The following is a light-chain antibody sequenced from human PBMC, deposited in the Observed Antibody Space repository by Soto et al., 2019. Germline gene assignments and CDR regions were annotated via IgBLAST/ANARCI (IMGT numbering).Light chain of an antibody. V-gene: IGKV1-27*01. J-gene: IGKJ4*01. CDR2: AAS. Sequence: DIPMTQSPSSLSASVGDRVTITCRASQGISNYLAWYQQKPGKVPTLLISAASTLQSGVPSRFSGSGSGTDFTLSISSLQPEDVATYYCQKYNGPAHTFGGGTKVEIK. CDR1: QGISNY. CDR3: QKYNGPAHT.